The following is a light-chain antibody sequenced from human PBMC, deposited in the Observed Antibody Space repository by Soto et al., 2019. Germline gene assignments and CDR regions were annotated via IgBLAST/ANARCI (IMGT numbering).Light chain of an antibody. Sequence: DIQMTQFPSSLSASVGDRVTITCRASQNIINFLNWYQQKPGKAPNLLIYGASSLQSGDPSRFSGSGSGTDFTLTIANLQPEDCATYFCQQSYSTPYTFGQGTELEI. V-gene: IGKV1-39*01. CDR1: QNIINF. CDR2: GAS. J-gene: IGKJ2*01. CDR3: QQSYSTPYT.